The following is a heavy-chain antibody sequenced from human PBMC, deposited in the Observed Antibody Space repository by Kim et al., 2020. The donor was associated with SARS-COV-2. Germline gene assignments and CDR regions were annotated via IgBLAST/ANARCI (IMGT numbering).Heavy chain of an antibody. CDR1: GFTFSSYA. J-gene: IGHJ6*02. D-gene: IGHD3-16*01. V-gene: IGHV3-30*04. Sequence: GGSLRLSCAASGFTFSSYAMHWVRQAPGKGLEWVAVISYDGSNKYYADSVKGRFTISRDNSKNTLYLQMNSLRAEDTAVYYCAREAPDDYVWGSSLHGMDVWGQGTTVTVSS. CDR3: AREAPDDYVWGSSLHGMDV. CDR2: ISYDGSNK.